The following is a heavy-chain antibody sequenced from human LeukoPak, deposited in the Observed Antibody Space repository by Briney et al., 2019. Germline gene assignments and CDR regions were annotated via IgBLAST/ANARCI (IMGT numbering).Heavy chain of an antibody. J-gene: IGHJ4*02. Sequence: SETLSLTCAVYGGSFSGYYWSWIRLPPGKGLEWIGEISHRGSTKYNPSLKSRVTISVDTSKNQFSLKLSSVTAADTAVYYCARGQDFWSGYPFDYWGQGILVTVSS. CDR1: GGSFSGYY. D-gene: IGHD3-3*01. V-gene: IGHV4-34*01. CDR3: ARGQDFWSGYPFDY. CDR2: ISHRGST.